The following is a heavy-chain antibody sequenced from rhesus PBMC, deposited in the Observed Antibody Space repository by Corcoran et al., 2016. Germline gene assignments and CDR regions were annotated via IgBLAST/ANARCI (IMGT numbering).Heavy chain of an antibody. CDR3: ARVPRAFDF. V-gene: IGHV4-160*01. J-gene: IGHJ3*01. CDR2: IDGRSGSN. CDR1: GGFFSSYW. Sequence: QVQLPESGPGLLKPSETLSITCDVSGGFFSSYWWGWIRQPPGKGLEWIGRIDGRSGSNEYNPSLKNRATISKDTSKNQFSLKLSSVTAADTAVYYCARVPRAFDFWGQGLRVTVSS.